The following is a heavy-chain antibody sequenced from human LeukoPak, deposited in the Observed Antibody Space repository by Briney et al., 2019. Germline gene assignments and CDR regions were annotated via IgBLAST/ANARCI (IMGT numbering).Heavy chain of an antibody. D-gene: IGHD3-10*01. J-gene: IGHJ4*02. V-gene: IGHV4-39*01. CDR1: GGSISSSSYY. CDR2: IYYSGST. CDR3: ARRDYYGSGSYEN. Sequence: ASETLSLTCTVSGGSISSSSYYWGWIRQPPGKGLEWIGSIYYSGSTYYNPSLKSRVTISVDTSKNQFSLKLSSVTAADTAVYYCARRDYYGSGSYENWGQGTLVTVSP.